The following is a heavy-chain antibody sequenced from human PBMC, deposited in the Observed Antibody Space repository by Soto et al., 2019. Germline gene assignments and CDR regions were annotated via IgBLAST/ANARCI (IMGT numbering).Heavy chain of an antibody. CDR1: GVTFSTYA. V-gene: IGHV1-69*05. CDR3: AADAHRDDFWSSYPYYYYSMDV. D-gene: IGHD3-3*01. Sequence: SVKVSCKASGVTFSTYAISWVRQAPVQGLEWMGGVIPIFGTSTYAQNFQERIAITRDMSTNTAYMELSGLRPEDTAIYYCAADAHRDDFWSSYPYYYYSMDVWGQGTTVTVSS. CDR2: VIPIFGTS. J-gene: IGHJ6*02.